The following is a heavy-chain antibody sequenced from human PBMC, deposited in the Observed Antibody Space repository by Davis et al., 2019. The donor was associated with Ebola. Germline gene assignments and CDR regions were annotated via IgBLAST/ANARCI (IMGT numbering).Heavy chain of an antibody. J-gene: IGHJ4*02. CDR1: GFNFTNHA. CDR3: ARGIHHSDMGGPDF. V-gene: IGHV3-23*01. CDR2: VRASGGTK. D-gene: IGHD2-15*01. Sequence: GESLKISCAASGFNFTNHAMAWVRQPPGKGLEWVSSVRASGGTKFHADSVRGRFTISRDNSKNMVYLHMTGLRADDTAVYYCARGIHHSDMGGPDFWGQGTLVTVSS.